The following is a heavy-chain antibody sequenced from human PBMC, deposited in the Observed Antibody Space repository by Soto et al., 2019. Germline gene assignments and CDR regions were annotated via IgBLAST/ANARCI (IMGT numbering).Heavy chain of an antibody. CDR3: AKDYGDSDWFDH. CDR1: GFTFSSVA. D-gene: IGHD4-17*01. Sequence: WASLSLGCIASGFTFSSVAMSWVRQAAGKGLEWVSAISGSGSNTNYADSVKGRFTISRDNSKNTQYLQVNILRDDDTAVYYCAKDYGDSDWFDHWGQGTLVTVSS. J-gene: IGHJ5*02. CDR2: ISGSGSNT. V-gene: IGHV3-23*01.